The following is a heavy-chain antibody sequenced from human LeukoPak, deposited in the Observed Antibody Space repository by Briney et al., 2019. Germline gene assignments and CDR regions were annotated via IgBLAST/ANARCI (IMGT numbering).Heavy chain of an antibody. CDR2: ISNSGYTI. J-gene: IGHJ4*02. CDR3: ARARLRWERYFDY. V-gene: IGHV3-11*04. D-gene: IGHD4-23*01. CDR1: GFTFGDYY. Sequence: GGSLRLSCAAPGFTFGDYYMSWMRQAPGKGLEWVSYISNSGYTIHYADSVKGRFTISRDNANSSLFLQMNSLRAEDTAVYYCARARLRWERYFDYWGQGTLVTVSS.